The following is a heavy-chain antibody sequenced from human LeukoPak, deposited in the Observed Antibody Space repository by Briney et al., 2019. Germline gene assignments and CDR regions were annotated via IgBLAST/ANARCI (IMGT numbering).Heavy chain of an antibody. J-gene: IGHJ3*02. CDR3: ARDKLGDAFDI. D-gene: IGHD6-13*01. V-gene: IGHV3-21*01. Sequence: PGGSLRLSCAASGFTFSSYSMNWVRQAPGKGLEWVSSISSSSSYIYYADSVKGRFTISRDNAKSSLYLQMNSLSAEDTAVYYCARDKLGDAFDIWGQGTMVTVSS. CDR1: GFTFSSYS. CDR2: ISSSSSYI.